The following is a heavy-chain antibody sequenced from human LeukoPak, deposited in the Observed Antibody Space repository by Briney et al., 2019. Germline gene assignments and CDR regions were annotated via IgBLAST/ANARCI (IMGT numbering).Heavy chain of an antibody. CDR3: ARDEVHSGYDLLDY. D-gene: IGHD5-12*01. J-gene: IGHJ4*02. CDR2: IKHDGSEK. Sequence: GGSLRLSCADSGFTFSSYWMNWVRQAPGEGLEWVANIKHDGSEKYYADFVKGRFTISRDNAKNSLYLQMDSLRAEDTAVYYCARDEVHSGYDLLDYWGQGTLVTVSS. V-gene: IGHV3-7*01. CDR1: GFTFSSYW.